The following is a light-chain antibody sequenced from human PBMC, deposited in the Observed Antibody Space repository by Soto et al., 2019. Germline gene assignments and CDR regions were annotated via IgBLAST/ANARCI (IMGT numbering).Light chain of an antibody. CDR1: SSNIGAGYD. V-gene: IGLV1-40*01. CDR3: QSYDSSLSGWV. Sequence: QYVLTQPPSVSGAPGQRVTISCTGSSSNIGAGYDVHWYQQLPGTAPKLLIYGNSNRPSGVPDRFSGSKSGTLASLAITGLQAEDEADYYCQSYDSSLSGWVFGGGTKLTVL. CDR2: GNS. J-gene: IGLJ3*02.